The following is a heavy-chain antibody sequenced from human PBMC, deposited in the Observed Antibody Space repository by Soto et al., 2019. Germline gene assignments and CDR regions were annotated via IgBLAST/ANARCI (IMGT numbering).Heavy chain of an antibody. J-gene: IGHJ5*02. V-gene: IGHV3-74*01. D-gene: IGHD2-15*01. CDR3: AREFCSGGNCYTYYFDP. Sequence: PGGSVRLYCADSGLTFNRYWMHWVRHAPGKGLVWVSHINTDGSNTNYADSVKGRFTISRDNAKSTLFLQMNSLRDEDTAVYYCAREFCSGGNCYTYYFDPWGQGIPVTVSS. CDR2: INTDGSNT. CDR1: GLTFNRYW.